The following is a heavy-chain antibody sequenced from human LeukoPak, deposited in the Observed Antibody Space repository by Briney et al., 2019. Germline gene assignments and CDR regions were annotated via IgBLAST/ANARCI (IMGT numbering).Heavy chain of an antibody. CDR2: ISSSGSTI. J-gene: IGHJ6*03. CDR3: ARDGSYSGSYFYYYYMDV. V-gene: IGHV3-11*04. D-gene: IGHD1-26*01. CDR1: GFTFSDYY. Sequence: GGSLRLSCAASGFTFSDYYMSWIRQAPGKGLEWVSYISSSGSTIYYADSVKGRFTISRDNAKNSLYLQMNSLRAEDTAVYYCARDGSYSGSYFYYYYMDVWGKGTTVTVSS.